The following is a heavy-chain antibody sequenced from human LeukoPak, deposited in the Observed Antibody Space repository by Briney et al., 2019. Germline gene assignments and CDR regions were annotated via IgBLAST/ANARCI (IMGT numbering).Heavy chain of an antibody. J-gene: IGHJ6*02. Sequence: GGSLRLSVEAPGLTLNYAWWGWVGQFPGRGRGWLAQTVSEIDGGTTDYATPVKGRFTISRDDSKSTLYLQTNSLKIEDTAVYYCTTDEDWNYARKDVWGQGATVIVSS. CDR3: TTDEDWNYARKDV. D-gene: IGHD1-7*01. CDR2: TVSEIDGGTT. V-gene: IGHV3-15*04. CDR1: GLTLNYAW.